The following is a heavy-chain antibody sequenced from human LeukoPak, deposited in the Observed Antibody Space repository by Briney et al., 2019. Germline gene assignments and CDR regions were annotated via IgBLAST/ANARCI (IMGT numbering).Heavy chain of an antibody. Sequence: PSETLSLTCTVSGGSISSGSYYWSWIRQPAGKGLEWIGRIYTSGSTNYNPSLKSRVTISVDTSKNQFSLKLSSVTAADTAVYYCARTKTYYYDSSGYTDYFDYWGQGTLVTVSS. CDR2: IYTSGST. D-gene: IGHD3-22*01. CDR1: GGSISSGSYY. V-gene: IGHV4-61*02. J-gene: IGHJ4*02. CDR3: ARTKTYYYDSSGYTDYFDY.